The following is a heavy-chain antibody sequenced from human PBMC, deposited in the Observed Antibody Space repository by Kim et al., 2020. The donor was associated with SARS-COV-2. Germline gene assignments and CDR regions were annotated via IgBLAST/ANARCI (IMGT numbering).Heavy chain of an antibody. CDR1: GFTFDDYA. V-gene: IGHV3-43*02. Sequence: GGSLRLSCAASGFTFDDYAIHWVRQVPGKGLEWVSLISRDGGDIKYADSVKGGFTIFRDNSKKSVYLQMNSLRSEDTALYYCVRGQQWLIKNWGQGAQVTVS. CDR2: ISRDGGDI. D-gene: IGHD6-19*01. CDR3: VRGQQWLIKN. J-gene: IGHJ4*02.